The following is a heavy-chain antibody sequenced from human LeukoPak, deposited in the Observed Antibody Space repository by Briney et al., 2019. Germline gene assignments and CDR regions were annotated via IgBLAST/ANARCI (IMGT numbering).Heavy chain of an antibody. CDR2: IYYSGST. CDR1: GGSISSYY. Sequence: SETLSLTRTVSGGSISSYYWSWIRQPPGKGLEWIGYIYYSGSTNYNPSLKSRVTISVDTSKNQFSLKLSSVTAADTAVYYCARHGSSSWYELKFDYWGQGTLVTVSS. V-gene: IGHV4-59*08. CDR3: ARHGSSSWYELKFDY. D-gene: IGHD6-13*01. J-gene: IGHJ4*02.